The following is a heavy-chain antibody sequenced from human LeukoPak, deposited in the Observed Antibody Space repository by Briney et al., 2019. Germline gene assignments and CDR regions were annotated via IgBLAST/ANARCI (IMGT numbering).Heavy chain of an antibody. V-gene: IGHV4-34*01. CDR2: INHSGST. CDR3: ARGLQYSSSWYANPDFDY. D-gene: IGHD6-13*01. J-gene: IGHJ4*02. CDR1: GGSFSGYY. Sequence: PSETLSLTCAVYGGSFSGYYWSWIRQPPGKGLEWIGEINHSGSTNYNPSLKSRVTISVDTSKNQFSLKLSSVTAADTAVYYCARGLQYSSSWYANPDFDYWGQGTLVTVSS.